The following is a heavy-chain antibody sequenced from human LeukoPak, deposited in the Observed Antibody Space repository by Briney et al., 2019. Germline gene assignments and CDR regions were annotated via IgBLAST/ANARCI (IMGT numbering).Heavy chain of an antibody. V-gene: IGHV4-31*03. CDR2: VYYSGST. Sequence: SETLSLTCTVSGGSISSGGYYWSWIRQHPGKGLEWIGYVYYSGSTYYNPSLKSRVTISVDTSKNQFSLKLSSVTAADTAVYYCVRESGAYYYGMDVWGQGTTVTVSS. J-gene: IGHJ6*02. CDR1: GGSISSGGYY. CDR3: VRESGAYYYGMDV.